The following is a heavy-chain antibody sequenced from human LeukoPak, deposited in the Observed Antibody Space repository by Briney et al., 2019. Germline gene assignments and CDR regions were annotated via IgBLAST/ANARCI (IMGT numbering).Heavy chain of an antibody. D-gene: IGHD6-13*01. CDR1: GGTFSSYA. J-gene: IGHJ4*02. V-gene: IGHV1-69*04. CDR2: IIPILGIA. Sequence: SVKVSCKASGGTFSSYAISWVRQAPGQGLEWMGRIIPILGIANYAQKFQGRVTITADKSTSTAYMELSSLRSEDTAVYYCARDRDSSSWYPLFYWGQGTLVTVSS. CDR3: ARDRDSSSWYPLFY.